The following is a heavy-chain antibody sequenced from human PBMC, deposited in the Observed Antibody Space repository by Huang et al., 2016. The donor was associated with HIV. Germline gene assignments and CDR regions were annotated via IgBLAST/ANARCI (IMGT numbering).Heavy chain of an antibody. CDR1: GFKLSGFG. V-gene: IGHV3-30*18. Sequence: QVHLVESGGGVVQPGGSLRLSCAASGFKLSGFGMHWVRQAPGNGLEWVAVISYDGRSQFYTDPVKGRFTISRDNSDNTLSLQMKGLRPDDTAVYYCAKESRWFSDFDHWGQGVLVSVSS. D-gene: IGHD2-15*01. CDR3: AKESRWFSDFDH. CDR2: ISYDGRSQ. J-gene: IGHJ4*02.